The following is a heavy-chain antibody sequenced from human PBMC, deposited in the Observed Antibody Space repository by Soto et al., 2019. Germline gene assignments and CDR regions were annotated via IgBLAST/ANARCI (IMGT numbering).Heavy chain of an antibody. Sequence: PGRYLRLGCTFTFSMYSLNLVRQAPGKGLEWVASISSGDTTYYADSVKGLFTISRDNSKNTLYLQMDSLRADETAIYYFTSRYKFCFVSCGQATLLTVSS. CDR2: ISSGDTT. CDR3: TSRYKFCFVS. D-gene: IGHD5-18*01. CDR1: FTFSMYS. V-gene: IGHV3-23*01. J-gene: IGHJ4*02.